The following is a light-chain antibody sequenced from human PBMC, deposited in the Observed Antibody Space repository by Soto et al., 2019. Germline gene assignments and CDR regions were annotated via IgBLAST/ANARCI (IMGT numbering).Light chain of an antibody. CDR3: QQYNSYPLT. Sequence: LPMTQSPCSLSASVGDRVTITCRASQSISSYLNWYQQKPGKAPKLLIYAASSLQSGVPSRFSGSGSGTEFTLIISSLQPDDFATYYCQQYNSYPLTFGGGTKVDIK. J-gene: IGKJ4*01. V-gene: IGKV1-39*01. CDR1: QSISSY. CDR2: AAS.